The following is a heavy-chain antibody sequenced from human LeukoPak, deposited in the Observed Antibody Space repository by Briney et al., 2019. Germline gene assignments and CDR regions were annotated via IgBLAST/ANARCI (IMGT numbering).Heavy chain of an antibody. D-gene: IGHD4-17*01. CDR3: AKPGDDYGDFDY. V-gene: IGHV3-23*01. CDR2: ISGSGGST. J-gene: IGHJ4*02. CDR1: GFTFSSHA. Sequence: GGSLRLSCAASGFTFSSHAMSWVRQAPGKGLEWVSAISGSGGSTYYADSVKGRFTISRDNSKNTLYLQMNSLRAEDTAVYYCAKPGDDYGDFDYWGQGTLVTVSS.